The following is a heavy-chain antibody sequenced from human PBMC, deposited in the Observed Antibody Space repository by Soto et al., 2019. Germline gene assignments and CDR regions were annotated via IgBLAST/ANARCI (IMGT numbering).Heavy chain of an antibody. Sequence: PGGSLRLSCAASAFTFSSYAMSWVRQAPGKGLEWVSAISGSGGSTYYADSVKGRFTISRDNSKNTLYLQMNSLRAEDTAVYYCAKDLYYDEWVQPRSTGDAFDIWGQGTMVTVSS. J-gene: IGHJ3*02. CDR3: AKDLYYDEWVQPRSTGDAFDI. CDR2: ISGSGGST. V-gene: IGHV3-23*01. D-gene: IGHD3-22*01. CDR1: AFTFSSYA.